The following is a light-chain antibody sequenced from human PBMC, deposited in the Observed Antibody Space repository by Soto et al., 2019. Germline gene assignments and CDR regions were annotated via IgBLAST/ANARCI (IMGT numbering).Light chain of an antibody. CDR3: QQYNSDWT. J-gene: IGKJ1*01. CDR1: QSISSW. V-gene: IGKV1-5*01. Sequence: DIQMTQSPSTLSASVGDRVTITCRASQSISSWLAWYQQKPGKAPKLLIYDASSLESGVLSRFSGSGSGTEFTLTISSLKDDDFATYYCQQYNSDWTFGQGTKVEIK. CDR2: DAS.